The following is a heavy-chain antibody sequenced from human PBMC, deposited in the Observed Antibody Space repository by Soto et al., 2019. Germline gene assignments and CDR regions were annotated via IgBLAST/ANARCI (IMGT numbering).Heavy chain of an antibody. J-gene: IGHJ3*02. Sequence: GGSLRLSCAASGFSFSDHYMKWIRQAPGKGLEWVSYISSSFSSSGSTIYYADSVKGRFTISRDNAKNSLFLQMNSLRAEDTAVYYCEVGNEGVDIWGQGTMVTVSS. V-gene: IGHV3-11*01. CDR2: ISSSFSSSGSTI. CDR3: EVGNEGVDI. CDR1: GFSFSDHY. D-gene: IGHD1-26*01.